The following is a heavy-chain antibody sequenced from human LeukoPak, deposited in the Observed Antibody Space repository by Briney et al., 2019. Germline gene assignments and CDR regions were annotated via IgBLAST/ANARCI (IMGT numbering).Heavy chain of an antibody. CDR2: FDPEDDEI. D-gene: IGHD1-7*01. V-gene: IGHV1-24*01. CDR3: ATETGNFYFYS. CDR1: GYTLTELS. J-gene: IGHJ4*02. Sequence: GASVKVSCKVSGYTLTELSMHWVRQAPGKGLEWMGGFDPEDDEIIYAQRFQGRVTMTEDASTDTACMELRSLRSEDTAVYYCATETGNFYFYSWGQGTLVTVSS.